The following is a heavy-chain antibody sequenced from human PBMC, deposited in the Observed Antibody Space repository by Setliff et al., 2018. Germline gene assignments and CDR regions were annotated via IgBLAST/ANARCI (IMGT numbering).Heavy chain of an antibody. CDR2: IDWDDEK. D-gene: IGHD6-19*01. Sequence: SGPTLVNPTETLTLTCTFSGFSLSTSTVRVSWIRQPPGKALEWLARIDWDDEKFYSTSLKTRLTISKDTSKNQVILTMTNMDPADTATYYCARTVGYSSVWYEGDWFDPWGQGTLVTVSS. CDR1: GFSLSTSTVR. J-gene: IGHJ5*02. V-gene: IGHV2-70*04. CDR3: ARTVGYSSVWYEGDWFDP.